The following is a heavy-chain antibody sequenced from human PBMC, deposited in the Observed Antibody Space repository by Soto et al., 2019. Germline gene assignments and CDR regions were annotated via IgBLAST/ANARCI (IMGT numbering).Heavy chain of an antibody. J-gene: IGHJ4*02. CDR3: ARADYSNLEAGFDY. V-gene: IGHV4-34*01. Sequence: ETLSLTCAVYGGSFSGYYWSWIRQPPGKGLEWIGEINHSGSTNYNPSLKSRVTISVDTSKNQFSLKLTSVTAADTAVYYCARADYSNLEAGFDYWGQGTLVTVSS. D-gene: IGHD4-4*01. CDR2: INHSGST. CDR1: GGSFSGYY.